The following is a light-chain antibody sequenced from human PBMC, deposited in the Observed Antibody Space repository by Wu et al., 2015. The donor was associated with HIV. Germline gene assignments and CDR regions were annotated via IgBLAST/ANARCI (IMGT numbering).Light chain of an antibody. Sequence: EIVMTQSPATLSVSPGESATLSCRASQSVSSNLAWYQQKPGQAPRLLIYGASTRATDIPARFSGSGSGTEFSLTISSLQSEDFTVYYCQQYNNWPRRTSFGQGTKLE. V-gene: IGKV3-15*01. CDR3: QQYNNWPRRTS. CDR2: GAS. J-gene: IGKJ2*03. CDR1: QSVSSN.